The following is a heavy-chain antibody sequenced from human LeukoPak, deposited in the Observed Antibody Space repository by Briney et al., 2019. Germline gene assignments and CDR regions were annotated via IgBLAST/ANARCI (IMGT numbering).Heavy chain of an antibody. V-gene: IGHV7-4-1*02. J-gene: IGHJ4*02. CDR2: INTNTGNP. D-gene: IGHD5-24*01. CDR1: GYTFTSFA. CDR3: ARAGGRDGYNFPGLGDY. Sequence: GASVKVSCKASGYTFTSFAMNWVRQAPGQGLEWMGCINTNTGNPTYAQGFTGRLVFSLDTSVSTAYLQISSLEPEDTAVYYCARAGGRDGYNFPGLGDYWGQGTLVTVSS.